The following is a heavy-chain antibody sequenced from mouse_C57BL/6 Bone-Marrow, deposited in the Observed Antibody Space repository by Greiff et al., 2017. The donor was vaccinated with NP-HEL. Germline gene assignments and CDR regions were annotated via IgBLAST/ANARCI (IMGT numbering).Heavy chain of an antibody. CDR3: ARSTMVRAWFAY. Sequence: VQLQQSGAELVRPGASVKLSCKASGYTFTDYYINWVKQRPGQGLEWIARLYPGSGNTYYNEKFKGKATLTAEKSSSTAYMQLSSLTSEDSAVYFCARSTMVRAWFAYWGQGTLVTVSA. CDR2: LYPGSGNT. J-gene: IGHJ3*01. CDR1: GYTFTDYY. D-gene: IGHD2-2*01. V-gene: IGHV1-76*01.